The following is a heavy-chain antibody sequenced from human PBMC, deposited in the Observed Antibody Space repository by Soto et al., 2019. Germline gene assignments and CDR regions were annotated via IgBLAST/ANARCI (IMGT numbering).Heavy chain of an antibody. CDR1: GFTFSTYA. CDR2: ISFDGSSE. D-gene: IGHD3-10*01. J-gene: IGHJ4*02. V-gene: IGHV3-30*04. CDR3: ARSVRGVVNTGIDY. Sequence: QVQLLDSGGGVVQPGRSLRLSCVVSGFTFSTYAMYWVRQAPGKGLEWVALISFDGSSEYYADSVKGRFTISRDNSKDTLYRQMKSLRAEDTAVFYCARSVRGVVNTGIDYWGQGTLVTVSS.